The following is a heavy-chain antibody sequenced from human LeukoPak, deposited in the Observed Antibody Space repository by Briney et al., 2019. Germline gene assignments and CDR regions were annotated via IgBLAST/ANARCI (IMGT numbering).Heavy chain of an antibody. CDR1: GGSFSGYY. D-gene: IGHD2-2*01. J-gene: IGHJ5*02. CDR3: ARGLKTDIVVVPAANPTPGWFDP. CDR2: INHSGST. V-gene: IGHV4-34*01. Sequence: SETLSLTCAVYGGSFSGYYWSWIRQPPGKGLEWIGEINHSGSTNYKPSLKSRVTISVDTSKNQFSLKLSSVTAADTAVYYCARGLKTDIVVVPAANPTPGWFDPWGQGTLVTVSS.